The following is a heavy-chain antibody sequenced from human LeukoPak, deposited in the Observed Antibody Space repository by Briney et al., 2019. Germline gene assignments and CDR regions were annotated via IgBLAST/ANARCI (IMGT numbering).Heavy chain of an antibody. CDR1: GDSINNYY. D-gene: IGHD2-2*01. V-gene: IGHV4-59*01. J-gene: IGHJ5*02. CDR3: ARGRSILGYCSSTSCYFKWFDP. Sequence: PSETLSLTCTVSGDSINNYYWNWIRQPPGKGLEWIGFVYSSGNTNYNPSLKSRVTISIDTSKSQFSLKLRSVTAADTAVYYCARGRSILGYCSSTSCYFKWFDPWGQGTLVTVSS. CDR2: VYSSGNT.